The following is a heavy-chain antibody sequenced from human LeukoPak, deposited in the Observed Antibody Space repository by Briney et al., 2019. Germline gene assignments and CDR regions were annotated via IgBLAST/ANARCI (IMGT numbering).Heavy chain of an antibody. D-gene: IGHD4-23*01. CDR3: ARVPRGKGDY. CDR1: GGSTSTYY. Sequence: SETLSLTCTVSGGSTSTYYWSWIRQPPGKGLEWIGYIYYTGSTNYNPSLKSRVTISVDTSKNQFSLKLSSVTAADTAVYYCARVPRGKGDYWGQGTLVTVSS. J-gene: IGHJ4*02. V-gene: IGHV4-59*01. CDR2: IYYTGST.